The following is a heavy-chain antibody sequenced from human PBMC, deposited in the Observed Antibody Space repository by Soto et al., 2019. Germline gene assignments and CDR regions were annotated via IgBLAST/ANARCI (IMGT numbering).Heavy chain of an antibody. J-gene: IGHJ4*02. CDR1: GGSISSGGYS. D-gene: IGHD6-19*01. CDR2: IYHSGST. V-gene: IGHV4-30-2*01. Sequence: SETLSLTCAVSGGSISSGGYSWIWIRQPPGKGLEWIGYIYHSGSTYYNPSLKSRVTISVDTSKNQFSLKLSSVTAADTAVYYCARGGDVNAVASSFDYWGQGTLVT. CDR3: ARGGDVNAVASSFDY.